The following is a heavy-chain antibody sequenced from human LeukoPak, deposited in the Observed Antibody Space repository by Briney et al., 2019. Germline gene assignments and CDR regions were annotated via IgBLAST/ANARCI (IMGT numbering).Heavy chain of an antibody. V-gene: IGHV4-39*01. CDR2: IYYSGST. CDR1: GGSISSSSYY. CDR3: ERLYPYGALDY. J-gene: IGHJ4*02. D-gene: IGHD4/OR15-4a*01. Sequence: SETLSLTCTVSGGSISSSSYYWGWIRQPPGKGLEWIGSIYYSGSTYYNPSLKSRVTISVDTSKNQFSLKLSSVTAADTAVYYCERLYPYGALDYWGQGTLVTVSS.